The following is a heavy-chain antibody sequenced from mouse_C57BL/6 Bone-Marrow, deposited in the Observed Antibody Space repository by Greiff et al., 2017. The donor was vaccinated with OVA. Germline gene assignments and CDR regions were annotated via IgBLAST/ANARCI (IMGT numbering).Heavy chain of an antibody. Sequence: QVQLQQPGAELVRPGSSVKLSCKASGYPFTSYWMDWVKQRPGQGLEWIGNIYPSDSETHYNQKFKDKATLTVDKSSSTAYMQLSSLTSEDSAVYYCARGGNYGDWFAYWGQGTLVTVSA. CDR1: GYPFTSYW. CDR3: ARGGNYGDWFAY. V-gene: IGHV1-61*01. J-gene: IGHJ3*01. CDR2: IYPSDSET. D-gene: IGHD2-1*01.